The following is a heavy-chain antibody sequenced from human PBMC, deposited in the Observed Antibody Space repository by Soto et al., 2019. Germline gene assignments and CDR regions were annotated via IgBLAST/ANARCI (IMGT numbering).Heavy chain of an antibody. Sequence: GASVKVSCKASGYTFSDYFIQWLRQAPGQGLEWVAWINPKTAATNYAKKFQDRVTLTSDTSFSTAYLELTRLRPDDTALYYCARVRRSPYGVDVWGQGTTVTVSS. D-gene: IGHD3-16*01. V-gene: IGHV1-2*02. CDR1: GYTFSDYF. J-gene: IGHJ6*02. CDR2: INPKTAAT. CDR3: ARVRRSPYGVDV.